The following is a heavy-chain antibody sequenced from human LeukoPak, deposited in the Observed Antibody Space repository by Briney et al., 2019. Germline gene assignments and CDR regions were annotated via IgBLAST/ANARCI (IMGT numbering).Heavy chain of an antibody. J-gene: IGHJ6*03. D-gene: IGHD6-6*01. V-gene: IGHV4-34*01. CDR1: GGSFSDYY. CDR2: INHSGST. Sequence: SETLSLTCAISGGSFSDYYWSWIRQPPGKGLEWDGVINHSGSTNSTPSLKTRVTISVDTSKTQYSLKVSSVTAADTAVYYCARLYEYSRNYYYYYYMDVWGKGTTVTVSS. CDR3: ARLYEYSRNYYYYYYMDV.